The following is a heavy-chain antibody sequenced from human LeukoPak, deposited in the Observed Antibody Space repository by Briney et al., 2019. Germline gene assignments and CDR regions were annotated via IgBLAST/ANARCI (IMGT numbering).Heavy chain of an antibody. Sequence: SETLSLTCTVSGGSISSYYWSWIRQPPGKGLEWIGYIYYSGSTNYNPSLKSRVTISVDTSKNQFSLKLSSVTAADTAVYYCARGGDSSGYYPPYYYYYYMDVWGKGTTVTISS. V-gene: IGHV4-59*08. J-gene: IGHJ6*03. CDR2: IYYSGST. D-gene: IGHD3-22*01. CDR3: ARGGDSSGYYPPYYYYYYMDV. CDR1: GGSISSYY.